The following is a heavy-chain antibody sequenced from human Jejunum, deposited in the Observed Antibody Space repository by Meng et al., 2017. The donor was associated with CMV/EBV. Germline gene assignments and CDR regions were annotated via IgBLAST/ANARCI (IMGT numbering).Heavy chain of an antibody. CDR3: ARVDGRRGSGDWGSGNWFDP. CDR1: FCNYW. CDR2: IKSDGSST. Sequence: FCNYWMYWGRQAAVKGLVLVSRIKSDGSSTNYADSVKGRFNISRDNAKNTLYLQMNSLRAEDTAVYYCARVDGRRGSGDWGSGNWFDPWGQGTLVTVSS. V-gene: IGHV3-74*01. D-gene: IGHD3-10*01. J-gene: IGHJ5*02.